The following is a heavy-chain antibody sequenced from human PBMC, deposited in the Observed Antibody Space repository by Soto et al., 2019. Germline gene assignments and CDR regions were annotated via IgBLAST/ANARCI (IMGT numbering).Heavy chain of an antibody. J-gene: IGHJ6*02. D-gene: IGHD2-2*01. Sequence: SETLSLTCPVSGCSISSYYWSWIRQPPGKGLEWIGYIYYSGSTNYNPSLKSRVTISVDTSKNQFSLKLSSVTAADTAVYYCARAVVVPAATFPDHYYYYYGMDVWGQGTTVTV. CDR1: GCSISSYY. CDR2: IYYSGST. V-gene: IGHV4-59*01. CDR3: ARAVVVPAATFPDHYYYYYGMDV.